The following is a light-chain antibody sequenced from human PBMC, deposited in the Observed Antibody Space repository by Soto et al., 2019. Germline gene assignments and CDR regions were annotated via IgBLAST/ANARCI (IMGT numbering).Light chain of an antibody. V-gene: IGLV2-14*01. CDR1: SSDVGGYNY. CDR3: SSYASNGDVL. CDR2: EVS. J-gene: IGLJ2*01. Sequence: QSVLTQPASVSGSPGQSITISCTGTSSDVGGYNYVSWYQQHPGKAPKLMIYEVSNRPSGVSNRLSGSKSGNTASLTISGLQAEDEADYYCSSYASNGDVLFGGGTKVTVL.